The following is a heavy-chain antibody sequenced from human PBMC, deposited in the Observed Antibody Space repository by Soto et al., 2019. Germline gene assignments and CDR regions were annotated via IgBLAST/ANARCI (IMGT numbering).Heavy chain of an antibody. J-gene: IGHJ5*02. CDR3: ARVEGGGEYQLLFLICWFAP. Sequence: SVKVSCKASGGTFSSYAISWVRQAPGQGLEWMGGIIPIFGTANYAQKFQGRVTITADESTSTAYMELSSLRSEDPAVYYCARVEGGGEYQLLFLICWFAPSGQGTLVTVSS. V-gene: IGHV1-69*13. CDR2: IIPIFGTA. CDR1: GGTFSSYA. D-gene: IGHD2-2*01.